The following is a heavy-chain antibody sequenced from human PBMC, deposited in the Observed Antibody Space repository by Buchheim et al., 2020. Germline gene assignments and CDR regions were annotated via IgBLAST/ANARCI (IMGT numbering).Heavy chain of an antibody. V-gene: IGHV4-39*07. CDR2: IYHSGST. CDR3: ARDHCSGGSCHLASFGY. Sequence: QLQLQESGPGLVKPSETLSLTCTVSGGSISSSSYYWGWIRQPPGKGLEWIGEIYHSGSTNYNPSLKSRVTISVDKSKNQFSLKLSSVTAADTAVYYCARDHCSGGSCHLASFGYWGQGTL. J-gene: IGHJ4*02. CDR1: GGSISSSSYY. D-gene: IGHD2-15*01.